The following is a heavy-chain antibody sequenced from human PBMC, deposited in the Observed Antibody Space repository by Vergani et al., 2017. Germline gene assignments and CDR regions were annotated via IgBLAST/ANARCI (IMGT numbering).Heavy chain of an antibody. CDR3: ARGDDYGSETYVDP. J-gene: IGHJ5*02. Sequence: ELQLVESGGGLVQPGGSLRLSCAASGSTVSGNYMTWVRQAPGKGLEWVSHIYSGDETYYADSVKGRVTISKETYKNTIHLQINNLRIEDATVYYCARGDDYGSETYVDPWGQGTLVTVSS. CDR2: IYSGDET. D-gene: IGHD3-10*01. CDR1: GSTVSGNY. V-gene: IGHV3-66*02.